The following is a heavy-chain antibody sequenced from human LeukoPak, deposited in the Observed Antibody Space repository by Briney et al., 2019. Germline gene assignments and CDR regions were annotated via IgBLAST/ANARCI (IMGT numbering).Heavy chain of an antibody. J-gene: IGHJ4*02. Sequence: PGGSLRLSCAASGFTFSSYSMNWVRQAPGKGLEWVSSIGSSSSYIYYADSVKGRFTISRDNAKNSLYLQMNSLRAEDTAVYYCASLPGENYWGQGTLVTVSS. V-gene: IGHV3-21*01. CDR1: GFTFSSYS. CDR2: IGSSSSYI. CDR3: ASLPGENY. D-gene: IGHD3-10*01.